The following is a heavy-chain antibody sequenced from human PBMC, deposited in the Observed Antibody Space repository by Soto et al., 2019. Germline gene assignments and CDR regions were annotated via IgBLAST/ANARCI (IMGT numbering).Heavy chain of an antibody. D-gene: IGHD2-15*01. Sequence: GGSLRLSCSVSGFTFSNYAMHWVRQAPGKGLEYVSGITSEGDRTWHADSVKDRFTISRDNSKNTLFLQMSSLRVEDTAIYFCVKGNQLLRYYFEFWGPGTLVTVSS. CDR2: ITSEGDRT. CDR1: GFTFSNYA. V-gene: IGHV3-64D*06. J-gene: IGHJ4*01. CDR3: VKGNQLLRYYFEF.